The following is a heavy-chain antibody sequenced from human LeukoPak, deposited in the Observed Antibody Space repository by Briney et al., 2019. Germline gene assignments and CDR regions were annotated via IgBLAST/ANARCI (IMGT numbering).Heavy chain of an antibody. CDR3: ARRFRSLADFDY. J-gene: IGHJ4*02. CDR2: IYPGDSDT. CDR1: GYSFTTYW. D-gene: IGHD2-21*01. Sequence: GESLQISCKGSGYSFTTYWIGWVRQMPGKGLEWMGIIYPGDSDTRYSPSLQGQVTISADKSISTAYLQWSSLKASDTAMYYCARRFRSLADFDYWGQGTLVTVSS. V-gene: IGHV5-51*01.